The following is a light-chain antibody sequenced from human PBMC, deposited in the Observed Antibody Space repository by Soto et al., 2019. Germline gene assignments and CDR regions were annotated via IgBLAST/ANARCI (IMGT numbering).Light chain of an antibody. V-gene: IGKV1-39*01. CDR1: QSIGPY. CDR3: QHSHSSPLT. CDR2: VAS. J-gene: IGKJ1*01. Sequence: DIQMTQSPSSLSASVGDRVTITCRASQSIGPYLSWYQQKPGKPPSLLIYVASALEGGVPSRFSGSGSGTDFTLTISSLQPEDFATYFCQHSHSSPLTFGQGTKVEI.